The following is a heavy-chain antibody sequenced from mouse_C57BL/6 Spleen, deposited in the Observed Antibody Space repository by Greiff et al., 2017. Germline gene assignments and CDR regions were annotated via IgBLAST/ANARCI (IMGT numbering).Heavy chain of an antibody. V-gene: IGHV1-55*01. CDR1: GYTFTSYW. D-gene: IGHD2-5*01. J-gene: IGHJ2*01. CDR2: IYPGSGST. Sequence: QVQLQQPGAELVKPGASVKMSCKASGYTFTSYWLTWVKQRPGQGLEWIGDIYPGSGSTNYNEKFKSKATLTVDTSSSTAYMQLSSLTSEDSAVYYCAREDSNYESYFDYWGQGTTLTVSS. CDR3: AREDSNYESYFDY.